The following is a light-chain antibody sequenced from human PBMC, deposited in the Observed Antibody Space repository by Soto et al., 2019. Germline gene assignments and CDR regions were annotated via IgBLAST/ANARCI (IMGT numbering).Light chain of an antibody. CDR3: QQSYSTPPWT. CDR1: QSISRN. V-gene: IGKV1-39*01. J-gene: IGKJ1*01. CDR2: AAS. Sequence: DIQLTQSPSSLSAPLGDRVTITCRSSQSISRNLNWYQQKPGKAPKLLIYAASSLQSGVPSRFSGSGSGTDFTLTISSLQPEDFATYYCQQSYSTPPWTFAQRAKVDIK.